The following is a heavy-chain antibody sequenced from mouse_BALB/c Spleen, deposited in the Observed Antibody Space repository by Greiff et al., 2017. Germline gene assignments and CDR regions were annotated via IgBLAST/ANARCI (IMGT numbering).Heavy chain of an antibody. D-gene: IGHD1-2*01. CDR1: GYTFTSYW. Sequence: QVQLQQSGAELAKPGASVKMSCKASGYTFTSYWMHWVKQRPGQGLEWIGYINPSTGYTEYNQKFKDKATLTADKSSSTAYMQLSSLTSEDSAVYYCAIHYYGYFDYWGQGTTLTVSS. CDR2: INPSTGYT. J-gene: IGHJ2*01. V-gene: IGHV1-7*01. CDR3: AIHYYGYFDY.